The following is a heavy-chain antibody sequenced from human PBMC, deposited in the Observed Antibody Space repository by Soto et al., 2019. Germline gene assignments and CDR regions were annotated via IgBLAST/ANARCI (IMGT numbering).Heavy chain of an antibody. Sequence: QVQLQQWGAGLLKPSETLSLTCAVYGGSFSGYYWSWIRQPPGKGLEWIGEINHSGSTNYNPSLKSRVTISVETSKNQLSLKLSSVTAADTAVYDCARESEEDSSSWDRGVFDIWGKGTMVTVSS. CDR3: ARESEEDSSSWDRGVFDI. J-gene: IGHJ3*02. V-gene: IGHV4-34*01. CDR1: GGSFSGYY. D-gene: IGHD6-13*01. CDR2: INHSGST.